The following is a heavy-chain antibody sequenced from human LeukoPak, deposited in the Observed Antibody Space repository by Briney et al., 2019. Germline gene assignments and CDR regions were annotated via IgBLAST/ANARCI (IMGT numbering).Heavy chain of an antibody. D-gene: IGHD3-10*01. V-gene: IGHV4-34*01. CDR1: GGSFSGYY. CDR3: ARYRANYGSGSYYNDYYYMDV. Sequence: SQTLSLTCAVYGGSFSGYYWSWIRQPPGKGLEWIGEVNHSGSTTYNPSLKSRVTISVDTSKNSFSLKLSSVTAADTAVYSCARYRANYGSGSYYNDYYYMDVWGKGTPVTVSS. J-gene: IGHJ6*03. CDR2: VNHSGST.